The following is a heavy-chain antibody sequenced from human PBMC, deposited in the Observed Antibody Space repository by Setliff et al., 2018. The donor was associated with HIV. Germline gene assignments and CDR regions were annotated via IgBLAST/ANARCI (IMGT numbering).Heavy chain of an antibody. CDR2: INPSGSDT. D-gene: IGHD3-22*01. CDR1: GSLFASSY. V-gene: IGHV1-46*01. Sequence: GASVKVSCKASGSLFASSYVYWVRQAPGQGLEWMGIINPSGSDTTYAQRFQGRVTLTRDTSTSAVYMELTSLRSDDTAVYYCAREYYYNNGSHSELSHRWGQGTLVTVSS. J-gene: IGHJ1*01. CDR3: AREYYYNNGSHSELSHR.